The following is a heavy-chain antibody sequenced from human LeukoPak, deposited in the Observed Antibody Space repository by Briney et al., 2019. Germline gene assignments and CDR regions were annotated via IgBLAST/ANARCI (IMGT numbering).Heavy chain of an antibody. Sequence: GGSLRLSCAASGFTFSSYAMHWVRQAPGKGLEWVAVISYDGSNKYYADSVKGRFTISRDNSKNTLYLQMNSLRAEDTAVYYCAKSQGLGYYYYYMDVWGKGTTVTVSS. CDR2: ISYDGSNK. V-gene: IGHV3-30*04. D-gene: IGHD3-22*01. CDR1: GFTFSSYA. CDR3: AKSQGLGYYYYYMDV. J-gene: IGHJ6*03.